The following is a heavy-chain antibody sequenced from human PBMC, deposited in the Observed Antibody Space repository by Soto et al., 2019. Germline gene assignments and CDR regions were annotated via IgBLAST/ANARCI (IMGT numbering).Heavy chain of an antibody. CDR2: INPSGGST. J-gene: IGHJ4*02. Sequence: ASVKVSCKASGYTFTCYYMHWVRQAPGQGLEWMGIINPSGGSTSYAQKFQGRVTMTRDTSASTAYMELSSLRSEDTAVYYCARPPHPGGYPLVYWGQGTLVTVSS. D-gene: IGHD5-12*01. V-gene: IGHV1-46*01. CDR3: ARPPHPGGYPLVY. CDR1: GYTFTCYY.